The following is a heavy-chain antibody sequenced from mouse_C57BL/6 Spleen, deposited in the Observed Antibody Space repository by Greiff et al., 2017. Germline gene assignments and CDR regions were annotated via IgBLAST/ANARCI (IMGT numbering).Heavy chain of an antibody. CDR2: INPNNGGT. J-gene: IGHJ4*01. Sequence: VQLQQSGPELVKPGASVKISCKASGYTFTDYYMNWVKQSHGKSLEWIGDINPNNGGTSYNQKFKGKATLTVDKSSSTAYMELRSLTSEDSAVYYCARPYDGYYAMDYWGQGTSVTVSS. V-gene: IGHV1-26*01. CDR3: ARPYDGYYAMDY. CDR1: GYTFTDYY. D-gene: IGHD2-3*01.